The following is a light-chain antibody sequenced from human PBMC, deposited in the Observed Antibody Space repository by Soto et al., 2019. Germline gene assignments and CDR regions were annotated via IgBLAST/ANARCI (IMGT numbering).Light chain of an antibody. CDR2: AAS. Sequence: DIQMTQSPSSLSASVGDRVTITCRASRAITDYLAWYQQKPGQVPKHLIYAASTLQSRVPSRFTASGSGTDFTLTITGLQPEDFATYYCQNYNSAPWTFGQGTKVEF. CDR1: RAITDY. V-gene: IGKV1-27*01. J-gene: IGKJ1*01. CDR3: QNYNSAPWT.